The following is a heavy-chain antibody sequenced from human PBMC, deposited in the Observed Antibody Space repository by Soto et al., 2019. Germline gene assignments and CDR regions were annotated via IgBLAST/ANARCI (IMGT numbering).Heavy chain of an antibody. Sequence: PGGSLRLSCAASGFTFSDIAMHWVRQASGKGLEWVGRIDRKTYNYATTYGASVKGRFTISRDDSKNMVYLQMNSLRAEDTAVYYCARLGPYASGTYSFRHNRFDPWGQGTLVTVSS. CDR1: GFTFSDIA. J-gene: IGHJ5*02. CDR3: ARLGPYASGTYSFRHNRFDP. V-gene: IGHV3-73*01. D-gene: IGHD3-10*01. CDR2: IDRKTYNYAT.